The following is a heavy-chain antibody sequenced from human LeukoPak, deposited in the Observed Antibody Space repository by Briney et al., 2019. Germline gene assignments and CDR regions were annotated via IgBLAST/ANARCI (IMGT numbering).Heavy chain of an antibody. CDR3: ARGQHSTPFRP. V-gene: IGHV4-34*01. CDR1: GGSFSGYY. D-gene: IGHD2-21*01. CDR2: INHSGST. Sequence: PSETLSLTCAVYGGSFSGYYWSWIRQPPGKGLEWIGEINHSGSTNYNPSLKSRVTISVDTSKNQFSLKLSSVAAADTAVYYCARGQHSTPFRPWGQGTLVTVSS. J-gene: IGHJ5*02.